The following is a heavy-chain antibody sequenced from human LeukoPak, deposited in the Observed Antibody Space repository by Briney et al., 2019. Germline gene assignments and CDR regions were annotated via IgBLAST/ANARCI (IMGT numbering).Heavy chain of an antibody. CDR2: IYNSGSKT. CDR3: SKGVVPDSGWDLDY. CDR1: GFSFSTYS. V-gene: IGHV3-23*05. Sequence: GGSLRLSCTASGFSFSTYSMTWVRQGPGKGLEWVSSIYNSGSKTFYADSVKGRFTISRDNSKNTLYLQMNSLTAEDTAIYYCSKGVVPDSGWDLDYWGQGTLVTVSS. D-gene: IGHD6-19*01. J-gene: IGHJ4*02.